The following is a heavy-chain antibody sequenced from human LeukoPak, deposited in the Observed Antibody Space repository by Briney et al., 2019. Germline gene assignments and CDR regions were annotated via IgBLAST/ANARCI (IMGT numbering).Heavy chain of an antibody. Sequence: SETLSLTCTVSGGSISSYYWSWIRQPPGKGLEWIGYIYYSGSTNYNPSLKSRVTISVDTPKNQFSLKLSSVTAADTAVYYCARVGYSSSWYEYYYYGMDVWGQGTTVTVSS. CDR1: GGSISSYY. CDR3: ARVGYSSSWYEYYYYGMDV. J-gene: IGHJ6*02. V-gene: IGHV4-59*01. CDR2: IYYSGST. D-gene: IGHD6-13*01.